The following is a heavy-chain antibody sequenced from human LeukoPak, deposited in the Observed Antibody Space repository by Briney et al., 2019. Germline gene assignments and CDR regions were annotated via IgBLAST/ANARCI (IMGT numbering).Heavy chain of an antibody. Sequence: GGSLRLSCAASGFTFSSYGMHWVRQAPGKGLEWVAVISYDGSNKYYADSVKGRFTISRDNSKNTLYLQMNSLRAEDTAVYYCARDLWFGELWQLDYWGQGTLVTVSS. CDR3: ARDLWFGELWQLDY. CDR1: GFTFSSYG. CDR2: ISYDGSNK. V-gene: IGHV3-30*03. D-gene: IGHD3-10*01. J-gene: IGHJ4*02.